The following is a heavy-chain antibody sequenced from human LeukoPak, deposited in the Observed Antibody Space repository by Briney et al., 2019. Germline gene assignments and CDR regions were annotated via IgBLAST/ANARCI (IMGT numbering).Heavy chain of an antibody. CDR3: ARKTPVPWDYYYGMDV. CDR1: GYTFTSYG. Sequence: GASVKVSCKASGYTFTSYGISGVRQAPGQGLEWMGWISAYNGNTNYAQRLQGRVTMTTDTSTSTAYMELRSLRSDDTAVYYCARKTPVPWDYYYGMDVWGQGTTVAVSS. D-gene: IGHD2-15*01. J-gene: IGHJ6*02. CDR2: ISAYNGNT. V-gene: IGHV1-18*01.